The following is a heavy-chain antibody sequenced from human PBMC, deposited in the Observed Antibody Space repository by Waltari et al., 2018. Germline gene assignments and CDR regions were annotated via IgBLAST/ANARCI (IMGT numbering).Heavy chain of an antibody. J-gene: IGHJ6*03. CDR3: ARAVFVSGGYMDV. CDR1: GGSISSSSYY. D-gene: IGHD3-10*01. CDR2: IYYSGST. Sequence: QVQLQESGPGLVKPSETLSLTCTVSGGSISSSSYYWGWIRQPPGKGLEWIGSIYYSGSTYYNPSLKSRVTISVDTSKNQFSLKLSSVTAADTAVYYCARAVFVSGGYMDVWGKGTTVTVSS. V-gene: IGHV4-39*01.